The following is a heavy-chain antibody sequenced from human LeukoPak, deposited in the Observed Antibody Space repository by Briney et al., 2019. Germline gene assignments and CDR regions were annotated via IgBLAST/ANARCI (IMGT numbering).Heavy chain of an antibody. J-gene: IGHJ4*02. V-gene: IGHV4-59*01. Sequence: SETLSLTCTVSGGSISSYYWSWIRQPPGKGLEWIGYIYYSGRTNYNPSLKSRVTISVDTSKSQFSLKLSSVTAADTAVYYCARDRGYYDSGGYYPYYFDYWGQGTLVTVSS. CDR3: ARDRGYYDSGGYYPYYFDY. CDR1: GGSISSYY. D-gene: IGHD3-22*01. CDR2: IYYSGRT.